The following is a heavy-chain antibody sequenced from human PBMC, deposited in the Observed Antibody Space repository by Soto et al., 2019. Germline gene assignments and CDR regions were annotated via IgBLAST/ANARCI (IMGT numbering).Heavy chain of an antibody. CDR3: ARHNYGSGTFYPYYFDY. J-gene: IGHJ4*02. CDR2: IYYSVSS. Sequence: SETLSLTCSVSGGSIISNTNYWSWIRQPPGKGLEWLGSIYYSVSSYQNPSLKSRVTMSVDTSKNQFSMTLTSVTAADTAVYFCARHNYGSGTFYPYYFDYWGQGILVTVSS. V-gene: IGHV4-39*01. D-gene: IGHD3-10*01. CDR1: GGSIISNTNY.